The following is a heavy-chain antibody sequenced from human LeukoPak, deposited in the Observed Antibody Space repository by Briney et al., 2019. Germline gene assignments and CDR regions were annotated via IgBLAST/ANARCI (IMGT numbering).Heavy chain of an antibody. CDR2: INPNSGGT. D-gene: IGHD2-2*01. CDR1: GYTFTSYA. J-gene: IGHJ4*02. V-gene: IGHV1-2*02. Sequence: GASVKVSCKASGYTFTSYAMNWVRQAPGQGLEWMGWINPNSGGTNYAQKFQGRVTMTRDTSISTAYMELRSLRSDDTAVYYCARALYHTFDYWGQGTLVTVSS. CDR3: ARALYHTFDY.